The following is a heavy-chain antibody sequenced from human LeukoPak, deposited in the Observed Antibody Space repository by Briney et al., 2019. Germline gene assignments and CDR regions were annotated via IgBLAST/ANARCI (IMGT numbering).Heavy chain of an antibody. J-gene: IGHJ4*02. CDR1: GGSISSGGYS. Sequence: PSQTLSLTCAVSGGSISSGGYSWSWIRQPPGKGLEWIGFIYYSGSTNYNPSLKSRVTISVDTSKNQFSLKLSSVTAAGTAVYYCASPGIFAAGTDRGFDYWGQGTLVTVSS. V-gene: IGHV4-30-4*07. D-gene: IGHD6-13*01. CDR3: ASPGIFAAGTDRGFDY. CDR2: IYYSGST.